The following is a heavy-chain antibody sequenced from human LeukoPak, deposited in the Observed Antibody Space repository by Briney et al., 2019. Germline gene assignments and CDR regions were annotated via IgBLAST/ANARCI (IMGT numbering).Heavy chain of an antibody. V-gene: IGHV3-30*04. J-gene: IGHJ4*02. CDR2: IAYDGSDK. D-gene: IGHD3-9*01. CDR1: GFTFSSYA. CDR3: ARYSPPAYYDILTAYSTGFDY. Sequence: GGSLTLSCAASGFTFSSYAMHWVRQAPGKGLEGVALIAYDGSDKYYTDSVKGRFTISRDNSKNTVYLQMNSLKPEDTGVYYCARYSPPAYYDILTAYSTGFDYWGQGTLVTVST.